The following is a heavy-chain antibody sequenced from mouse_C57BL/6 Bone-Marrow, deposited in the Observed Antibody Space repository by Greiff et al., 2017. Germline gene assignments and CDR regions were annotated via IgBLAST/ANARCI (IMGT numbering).Heavy chain of an antibody. V-gene: IGHV3-6*01. CDR2: ISYDGSN. Sequence: DVQLQESGPGLVKPSQSLSLTCSVTGYSITSGYYWNWIRQFPGNKLEWMGYISYDGSNNYNPSLKNRISITRDTSKNQFFLKLNSVTTEDTATYYCARGRGTRGSSRYYFDYWGQGTTLTVSS. CDR1: GYSITSGYY. CDR3: ARGRGTRGSSRYYFDY. D-gene: IGHD1-1*01. J-gene: IGHJ2*01.